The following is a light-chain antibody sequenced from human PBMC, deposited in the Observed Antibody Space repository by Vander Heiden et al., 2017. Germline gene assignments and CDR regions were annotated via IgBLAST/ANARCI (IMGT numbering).Light chain of an antibody. V-gene: IGKV1-39*01. CDR1: QSISSY. CDR3: QQSYSTPFT. J-gene: IGKJ3*01. Sequence: DIQMTQSPSSLSASVGDRVTITCRARQSISSYLNWYQQKPGTAPKLLIYAASSLQSGVPSRFSGSGSGTDFTLTISSLQPEDFATYYCQQSYSTPFTFGPGTKVDIK. CDR2: AAS.